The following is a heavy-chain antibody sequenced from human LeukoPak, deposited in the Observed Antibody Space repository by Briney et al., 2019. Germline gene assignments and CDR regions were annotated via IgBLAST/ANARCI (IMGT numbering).Heavy chain of an antibody. V-gene: IGHV3-23*01. CDR3: AKIRGSYRVDY. J-gene: IGHJ4*02. D-gene: IGHD3-10*01. CDR2: LSGSGDIT. CDR1: GFTFSSYA. Sequence: PGGSLRLSCAASGFTFSSYAMSWVRQAPGKGLEWVSALSGSGDITYYADSVKGRFTISRDNSKNTLYLQMNSLGAEDTAVYYCAKIRGSYRVDYWGQGTLVTVSS.